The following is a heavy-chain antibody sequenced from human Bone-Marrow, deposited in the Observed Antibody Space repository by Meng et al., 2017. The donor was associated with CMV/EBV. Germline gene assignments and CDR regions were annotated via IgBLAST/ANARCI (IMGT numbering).Heavy chain of an antibody. CDR1: GGSISSYY. Sequence: SETLSLTCTVSGGSISSYYWSWIRQPPGKGLEWIGYIYYSGSTNYNPSLKSRVTISVDTSKNQFSLKLSSVTAADTAVYYCARGDGYYYGMDVWGQGTTVTVSS. J-gene: IGHJ6*02. CDR2: IYYSGST. CDR3: ARGDGYYYGMDV. D-gene: IGHD5-24*01. V-gene: IGHV4-59*01.